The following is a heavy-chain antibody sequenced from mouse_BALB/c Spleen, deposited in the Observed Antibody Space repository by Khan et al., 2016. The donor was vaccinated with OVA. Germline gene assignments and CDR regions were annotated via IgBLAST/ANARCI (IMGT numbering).Heavy chain of an antibody. V-gene: IGHV5-9-3*01. CDR1: GFTFSTYA. CDR3: ARHNYGPFAY. Sequence: EVELVESGGGLVKPGGPLKLSCAASGFTFSTYAMSWVRQTPEKRLEWVATISSGGDYTYYPDSVTGRFTISRDNSKNPLYLQMRSLRSEDTAIYYCARHNYGPFAYWGQGTLVTVSA. CDR2: ISSGGDYT. J-gene: IGHJ3*01. D-gene: IGHD1-1*01.